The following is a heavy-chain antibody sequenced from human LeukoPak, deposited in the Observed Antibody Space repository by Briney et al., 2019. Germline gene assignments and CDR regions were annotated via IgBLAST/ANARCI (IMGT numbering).Heavy chain of an antibody. CDR1: GYTITTYA. CDR2: IRANNGNT. Sequence: GESLQISCKASGYTITTYATTWVRQAPGQGLEWMGWIRANNGNTNYAQKLQGRVTMTTDTSTSTAYMELRSLRSDDTAVYYCAREGDSSWLHDVFDIWGQGTMVTVSS. CDR3: AREGDSSWLHDVFDI. D-gene: IGHD6-13*01. J-gene: IGHJ3*02. V-gene: IGHV1-18*01.